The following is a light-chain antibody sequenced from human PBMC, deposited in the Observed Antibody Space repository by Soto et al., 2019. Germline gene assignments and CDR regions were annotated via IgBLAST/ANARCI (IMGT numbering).Light chain of an antibody. CDR1: QSVSD. Sequence: EIVLTQSPGTLSLSPGERATLSCRASQSVSDLAWYQQKPGQAPRLLIYGPSTRATGIPDRVSGSGSGTDFTLTISGLEPEDFATYYCQQGDHFPFTFGPGTKVDI. CDR3: QQGDHFPFT. J-gene: IGKJ3*01. CDR2: GPS. V-gene: IGKV3-20*01.